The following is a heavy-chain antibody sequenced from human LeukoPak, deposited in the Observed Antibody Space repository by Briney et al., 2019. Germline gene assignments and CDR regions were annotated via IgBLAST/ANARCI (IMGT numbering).Heavy chain of an antibody. V-gene: IGHV1-2*04. D-gene: IGHD2-8*01. CDR3: ATSPFLMVYAMPNAFDI. CDR1: GYTFTGYY. Sequence: ASVKVSCKASGYTFTGYYMHWVRQAPGQGLEWMGWINPNSGGTNYAQKFQGWVTMTRDTSISTAYMELSRLRSDDTAVYYCATSPFLMVYAMPNAFDIWGQGTMVTVSS. J-gene: IGHJ3*02. CDR2: INPNSGGT.